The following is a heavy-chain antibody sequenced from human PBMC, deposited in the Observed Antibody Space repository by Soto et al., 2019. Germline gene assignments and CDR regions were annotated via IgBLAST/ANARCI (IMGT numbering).Heavy chain of an antibody. V-gene: IGHV1-69*13. CDR2: IIPIFGTA. J-gene: IGHJ2*01. D-gene: IGHD5-12*01. Sequence: GASVKVSCKPSGCTFSSYTISWVRQAPGQGLEWMGGIIPIFGTANYAQKFQGRVTITADESTSTAYMELSSLRSEDTAVYYCARGNHRWLQLWYFDLWGRGTLVTVSS. CDR1: GCTFSSYT. CDR3: ARGNHRWLQLWYFDL.